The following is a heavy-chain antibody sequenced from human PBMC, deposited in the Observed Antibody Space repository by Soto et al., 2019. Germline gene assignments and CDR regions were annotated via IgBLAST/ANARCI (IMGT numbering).Heavy chain of an antibody. V-gene: IGHV1-2*04. D-gene: IGHD2-2*01. CDR3: ARDSNQYQLLAYAMDV. J-gene: IGHJ6*02. CDR1: GYTFTGYY. Sequence: ASVKVSCKASGYTFTGYYMHWVLQAPGQGLEWMGWINPKSGGTNYAQKFQDWVTMTRDTSISTAYMELSRLRSDDTAVYYCARDSNQYQLLAYAMDVWGQGTTVTVSS. CDR2: INPKSGGT.